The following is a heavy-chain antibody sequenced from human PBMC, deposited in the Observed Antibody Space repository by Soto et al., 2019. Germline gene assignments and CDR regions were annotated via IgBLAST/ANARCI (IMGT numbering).Heavy chain of an antibody. D-gene: IGHD3-16*01. Sequence: QVQLVQSGAELKKPGSSVKVSCSASGVTFSSYAFTWVRQAPGQGLEWMGNIIPVFRTSNYAQGFQGRLTISADESTTTIYMELSSLRSEDTAVYFCAKDGLWDGGGGESWGQGTLVIVSS. CDR2: IIPVFRTS. CDR1: GVTFSSYA. CDR3: AKDGLWDGGGGES. J-gene: IGHJ4*02. V-gene: IGHV1-69*18.